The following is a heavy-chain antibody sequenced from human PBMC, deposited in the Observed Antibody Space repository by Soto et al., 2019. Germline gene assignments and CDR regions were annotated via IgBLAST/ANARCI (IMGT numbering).Heavy chain of an antibody. V-gene: IGHV4-59*01. CDR1: GGSISSYY. CDR2: IYYSGST. Sequence: SETLSLTCTVSGGSISSYYWSWIRQPPGKGLEWIGYIYYSGSTNYNPSLKSRVTISVDTSKNQFSLKLSSVTAADTAVYYCARDYVDTATYYYYYGMDVWGQGTTVTVSS. D-gene: IGHD5-18*01. CDR3: ARDYVDTATYYYYYGMDV. J-gene: IGHJ6*02.